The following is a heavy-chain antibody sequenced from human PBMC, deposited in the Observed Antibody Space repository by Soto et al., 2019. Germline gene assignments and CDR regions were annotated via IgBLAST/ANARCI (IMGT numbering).Heavy chain of an antibody. CDR1: GFTFSNYA. D-gene: IGHD2-2*01. Sequence: EVQLLESGGGLVQPGGSLRLSCAASGFTFSNYAVNWVRQAPGKGLEWASAISGSGGTIYYADSVKGRFTTSRDNSKNTVYLQMNSLSAEDTAFYYCARRQGSSAQGYYDYWGQGTLVTVSS. CDR3: ARRQGSSAQGYYDY. V-gene: IGHV3-23*01. J-gene: IGHJ4*02. CDR2: ISGSGGTI.